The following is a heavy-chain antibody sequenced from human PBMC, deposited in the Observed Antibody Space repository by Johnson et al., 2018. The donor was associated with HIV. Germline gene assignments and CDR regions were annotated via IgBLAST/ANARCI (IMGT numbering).Heavy chain of an antibody. CDR1: GFTFSSYW. D-gene: IGHD6-13*01. CDR3: AREGGIAAAGTDAFDI. V-gene: IGHV3-30*03. J-gene: IGHJ3*02. CDR2: ISYDGSNK. Sequence: VQLVESGGGLVQPGGSLRLSCAASGFTFSSYWMHWVRQAPGKGLEWVAVISYDGSNKYYADSVKGRFTISRDNSKNTLYLQMNSLRAEDTAVYYCAREGGIAAAGTDAFDIWGQGTMVTVSS.